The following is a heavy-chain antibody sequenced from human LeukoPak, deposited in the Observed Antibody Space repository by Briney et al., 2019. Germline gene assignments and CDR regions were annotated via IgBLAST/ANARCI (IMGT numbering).Heavy chain of an antibody. CDR3: AREYCSGGSSYWGDFDY. D-gene: IGHD2-15*01. J-gene: IGHJ4*02. Sequence: ASVKVSCKASGYTFTSYGISWVRQAPGQGLEWMGWISAYNGNTNYAQKLQGRVTMTTDTSTSTAYMELRSLRSDDTAVYYCAREYCSGGSSYWGDFDYWGQGTLVTVSS. V-gene: IGHV1-18*04. CDR1: GYTFTSYG. CDR2: ISAYNGNT.